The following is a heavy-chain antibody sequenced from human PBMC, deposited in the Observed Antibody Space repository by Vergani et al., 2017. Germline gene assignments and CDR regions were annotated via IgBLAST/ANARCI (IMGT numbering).Heavy chain of an antibody. D-gene: IGHD3-10*01. V-gene: IGHV3-33*06. CDR1: GFTFSSYG. J-gene: IGHJ4*02. Sequence: QVQLVESGGGVVQPGRSLRLSCAASGFTFSSYGMHWVRQAPGKGLEWVAVIWYDGSNKYYADSVKGRFTISRDNSKNTLYLQMNSLRAEDTAVYYCAKAPYGSGSYYKGGGYFDYWGQGTLVTVSS. CDR3: AKAPYGSGSYYKGGGYFDY. CDR2: IWYDGSNK.